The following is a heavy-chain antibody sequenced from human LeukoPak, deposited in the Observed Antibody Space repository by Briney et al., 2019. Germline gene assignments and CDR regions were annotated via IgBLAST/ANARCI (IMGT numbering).Heavy chain of an antibody. Sequence: GGSLRLSCAASGFTFSSYSMNWVRQAPGKGLEWVSSISSSSSYTYYADSVKGRFTISRDNAKNSLYLQMNSLRAEDTAVYYCARAPDCSSTSCYTNVPFDYWGQGTLVTVSS. J-gene: IGHJ4*02. D-gene: IGHD2-2*02. CDR1: GFTFSSYS. V-gene: IGHV3-21*01. CDR3: ARAPDCSSTSCYTNVPFDY. CDR2: ISSSSSYT.